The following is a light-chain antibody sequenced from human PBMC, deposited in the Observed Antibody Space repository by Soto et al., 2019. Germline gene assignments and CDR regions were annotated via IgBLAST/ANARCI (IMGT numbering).Light chain of an antibody. J-gene: IGKJ3*01. CDR2: DAS. Sequence: EIVLTQSPATLSLSPGERATLSCRASQSVSSYLAWYQQKPGQAPRLLIYDASNRATGIPARFSGSGSGTNFTLTISSLEPEDFAFYYSQQRRTFGLGTKVDIK. CDR1: QSVSSY. V-gene: IGKV3-11*01. CDR3: QQRRT.